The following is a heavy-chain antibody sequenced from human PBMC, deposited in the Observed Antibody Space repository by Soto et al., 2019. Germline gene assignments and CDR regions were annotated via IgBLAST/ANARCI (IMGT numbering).Heavy chain of an antibody. CDR1: GFTFNAYT. CDR3: AKDSYDILTGQKRYFDS. D-gene: IGHD3-9*01. Sequence: PGGSLRLSGAASGFTFNAYTMPWVRQAPGKGLEWVSLISWDGGITYYGHSVKGRFTVSRDNSDNSLYLQMTSLRSDDTAFYYCAKDSYDILTGQKRYFDSWGQGTLVTVSS. V-gene: IGHV3-43*01. J-gene: IGHJ4*02. CDR2: ISWDGGIT.